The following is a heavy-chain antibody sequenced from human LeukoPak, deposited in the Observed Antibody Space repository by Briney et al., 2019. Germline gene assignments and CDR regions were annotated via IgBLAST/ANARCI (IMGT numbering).Heavy chain of an antibody. V-gene: IGHV3-74*01. D-gene: IGHD6-13*01. CDR3: ATPGIRDQYDFDS. Sequence: RGSLRLSCAASVVTFSRYWMHWVRQAPGKGLVWVSRINPDGSSTNYADSVKGRFTISRDNVKNTLYLQMNSLRAEDTAVYYCATPGIRDQYDFDSWGQGTLVTVSS. CDR1: VVTFSRYW. J-gene: IGHJ4*02. CDR2: INPDGSST.